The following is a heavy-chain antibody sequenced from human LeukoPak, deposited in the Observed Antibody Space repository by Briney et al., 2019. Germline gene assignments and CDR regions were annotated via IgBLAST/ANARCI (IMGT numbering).Heavy chain of an antibody. Sequence: PSETLSLTCTVSGGSISSSSYYWGWIRQPPGKGLEWIGSIYYSGSTYYNPSLKSRVTISVDTSKNQFSLKLSSVTAADTAVYYCATVRGYSGYDSIDYWGQGTLVTVSS. V-gene: IGHV4-39*07. CDR2: IYYSGST. J-gene: IGHJ4*02. D-gene: IGHD5-12*01. CDR3: ATVRGYSGYDSIDY. CDR1: GGSISSSSYY.